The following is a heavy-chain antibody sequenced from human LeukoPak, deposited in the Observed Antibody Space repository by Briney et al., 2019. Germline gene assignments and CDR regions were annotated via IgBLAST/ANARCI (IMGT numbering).Heavy chain of an antibody. CDR3: ARGAPPQN. Sequence: SETLSLTCTVSGGSINNHTYYWGWIRQPPGKGLEWIGSIYYSRSTYYNPSLKNRVTISIDTSKNHFSLNLTSVTAADTAVYYCARGAPPQNWGQGALVTVSS. V-gene: IGHV4-39*07. J-gene: IGHJ4*02. CDR2: IYYSRST. CDR1: GGSINNHTYY.